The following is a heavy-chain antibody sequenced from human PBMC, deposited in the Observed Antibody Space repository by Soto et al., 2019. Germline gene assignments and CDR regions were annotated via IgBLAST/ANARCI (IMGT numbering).Heavy chain of an antibody. V-gene: IGHV3-23*01. CDR3: AKDRYYYDSSGYGDAFDI. CDR2: ISGAGGTT. Sequence: GGSLRLSCKASGFTFSTYSMNWVRQAPGKGLDWVASISGAGGTTYYADSVRGRFTVSRDNSKNTLYLDMHNLSAGDTAVYYCAKDRYYYDSSGYGDAFDIWGQGTMVTVSS. D-gene: IGHD3-22*01. CDR1: GFTFSTYS. J-gene: IGHJ3*02.